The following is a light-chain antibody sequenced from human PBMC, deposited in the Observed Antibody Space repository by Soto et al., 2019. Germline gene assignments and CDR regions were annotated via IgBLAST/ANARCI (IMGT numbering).Light chain of an antibody. CDR2: GAS. J-gene: IGKJ1*01. CDR1: QSVSSSY. V-gene: IGKV3-20*01. Sequence: ESVLTQSPGTLSLSPGERATLSCRASQSVSSSYLAWYQQKPGQAPRLLIYGASSRATGIPDRFSGSGSGTDFTLTISRLEPEDFAVYYCQQYGRSPSKFGQGTKVDIK. CDR3: QQYGRSPSK.